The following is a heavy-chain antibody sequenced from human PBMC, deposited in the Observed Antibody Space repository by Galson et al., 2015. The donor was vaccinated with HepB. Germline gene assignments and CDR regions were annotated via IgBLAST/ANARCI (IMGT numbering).Heavy chain of an antibody. J-gene: IGHJ6*02. CDR1: GFMFSLYS. D-gene: IGHD3-22*01. CDR3: AREVTYHYDNTYFHAMDV. CDR2: ISSSSTTI. V-gene: IGHV3-48*02. Sequence: SLRLSCAPSGFMFSLYSMHWVRQAPGKGLEWISYISSSSTTIYYADSVKGRFMISRDNAKTSLYLQMDGLRDDDTALYYCAREVTYHYDNTYFHAMDVWGQGTTVTVSS.